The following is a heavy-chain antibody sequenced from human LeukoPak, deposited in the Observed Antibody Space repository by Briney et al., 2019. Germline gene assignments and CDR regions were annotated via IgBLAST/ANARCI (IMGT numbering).Heavy chain of an antibody. CDR2: INHSGVT. CDR3: AREDYYFDS. J-gene: IGHJ4*02. V-gene: IGHV4-34*01. CDR1: GGSLSDYY. Sequence: SETLSLTCGVSGGSLSDYYWTWLRQLPGKGLEWMGEINHSGVTNYNPSLESRVTILLDASKNEFSLNLNSVTAADTAVYYCAREDYYFDSWGQGTLVTVSS.